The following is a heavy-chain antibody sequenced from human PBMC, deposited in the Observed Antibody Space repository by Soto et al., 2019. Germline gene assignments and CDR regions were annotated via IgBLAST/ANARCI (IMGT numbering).Heavy chain of an antibody. CDR2: IIPILGIA. CDR3: ARDRWQEGQKYYYNYMDV. Sequence: SVKVSCKASGGTFSSYTISWVRQAPGQGLEWMGRIIPILGIANYAQKFQGRVTITADKSTSTAYMELSSLRSEDTAVYYCARDRWQEGQKYYYNYMDVWGKGTTVTVSS. CDR1: GGTFSSYT. V-gene: IGHV1-69*04. J-gene: IGHJ6*03.